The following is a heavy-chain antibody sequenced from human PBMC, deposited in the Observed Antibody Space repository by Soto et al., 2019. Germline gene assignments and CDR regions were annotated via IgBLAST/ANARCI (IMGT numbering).Heavy chain of an antibody. CDR1: GGAIGGYY. CDR2: VSYSGST. Sequence: SETLSLTCSLSGGAIGGYYWSWIRQPPGKALEWIGYVSYSGSTDYHPSLKSRVSISIDTSKNQFSLKMISVTAADTAVYYCARHGSDSGWSFFDPWGQGALVTVSS. CDR3: ARHGSDSGWSFFDP. D-gene: IGHD6-19*01. J-gene: IGHJ5*02. V-gene: IGHV4-59*08.